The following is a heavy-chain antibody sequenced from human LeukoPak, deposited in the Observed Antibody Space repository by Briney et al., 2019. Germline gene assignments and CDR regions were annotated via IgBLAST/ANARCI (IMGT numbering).Heavy chain of an antibody. CDR2: IRSKAYGGTT. J-gene: IGHJ4*02. CDR1: GFTLGDYA. D-gene: IGHD5-18*01. Sequence: GGSLRLSCTASGFTLGDYAMSWVRQAPGKGLEWVGFIRSKAYGGTTEYAASVKGRFTISRDDSKSIAYLQMNSLKTEDTAVYYCTRLDTAMVYYFDYWGQGTLVTVSS. V-gene: IGHV3-49*04. CDR3: TRLDTAMVYYFDY.